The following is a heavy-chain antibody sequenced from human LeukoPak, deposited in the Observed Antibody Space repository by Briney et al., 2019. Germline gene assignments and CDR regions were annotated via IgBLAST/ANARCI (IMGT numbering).Heavy chain of an antibody. Sequence: GGSLRLSCAASGFTFSSYAMSWVRQAPGKGLEWVSAISGSGGSTYYADSVKGRFTISRDNSKNTLYLQMNSLRAEDTAVYYRAKDRVNVEMATITFDYWGQGTLVTVSS. CDR3: AKDRVNVEMATITFDY. CDR2: ISGSGGST. CDR1: GFTFSSYA. D-gene: IGHD5-24*01. J-gene: IGHJ4*02. V-gene: IGHV3-23*01.